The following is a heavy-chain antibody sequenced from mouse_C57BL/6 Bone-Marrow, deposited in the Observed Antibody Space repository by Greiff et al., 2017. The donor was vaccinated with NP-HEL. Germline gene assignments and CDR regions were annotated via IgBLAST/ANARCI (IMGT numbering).Heavy chain of an antibody. CDR1: GYTFTSYW. V-gene: IGHV1-53*01. J-gene: IGHJ1*03. CDR3: AREGGSSWSDWYFDV. CDR2: INPSNGGT. D-gene: IGHD1-1*01. Sequence: QVQLKQSGTELVKPGASVKLSCKASGYTFTSYWMHWVKQRPGQGLEWIGNINPSNGGTNYNEKFKSKATLTVDKSSSTAYMQLSSLTSEDSAVYYCAREGGSSWSDWYFDVWGTGTTVTVSS.